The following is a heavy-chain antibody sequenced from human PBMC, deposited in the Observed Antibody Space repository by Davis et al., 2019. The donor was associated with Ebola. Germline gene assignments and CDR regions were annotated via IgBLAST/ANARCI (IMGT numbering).Heavy chain of an antibody. D-gene: IGHD5-18*01. CDR3: AKHLDTAMWSWFDP. CDR2: ISSSSSTI. CDR1: GFTFSSYS. V-gene: IGHV3-48*01. J-gene: IGHJ5*02. Sequence: GESLKISCAASGFTFSSYSMNWVRQAPGKGLEWVSYISSSSSTIYCADSVKGRFTISRHNSKNTLYLQMNSLRAEDTAVYYCAKHLDTAMWSWFDPWGQGTLVTVSS.